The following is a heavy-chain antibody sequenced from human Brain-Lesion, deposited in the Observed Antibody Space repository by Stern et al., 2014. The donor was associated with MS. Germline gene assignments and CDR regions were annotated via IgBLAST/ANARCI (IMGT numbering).Heavy chain of an antibody. CDR2: IYYSGST. CDR3: ARAELELRYGETVYYFDY. D-gene: IGHD1-7*01. CDR1: GGSISSYY. V-gene: IGHV4-59*01. J-gene: IGHJ4*02. Sequence: VQLVESGPGLVKPSETLSLTCTVSGGSISSYYWSWIRQPPGKGLEWIGDIYYSGSTNYNPSLKSRVTISVDTSKNQFSLKLSSVTAADTAVYYCARAELELRYGETVYYFDYWGQGTLVTVSS.